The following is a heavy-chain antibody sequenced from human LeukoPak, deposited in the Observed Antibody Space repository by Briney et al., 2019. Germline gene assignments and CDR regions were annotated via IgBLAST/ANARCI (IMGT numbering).Heavy chain of an antibody. D-gene: IGHD3-10*01. J-gene: IGHJ6*03. V-gene: IGHV3-48*01. CDR3: ARHGSGNYYYYYYMDV. CDR2: IISSSSTI. CDR1: RFTFSSYS. Sequence: PGGSLRLSCAASRFTFSSYSMNWVRQAPGKGLEWVSYIISSSSTIYYADSVKGRFTISRDNAKNSLYLQMNSLRAEDTAVYYCARHGSGNYYYYYYMDVWGKGTTVTISS.